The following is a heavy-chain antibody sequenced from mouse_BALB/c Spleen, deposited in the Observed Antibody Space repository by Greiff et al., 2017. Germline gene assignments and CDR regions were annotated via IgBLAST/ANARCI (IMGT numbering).Heavy chain of an antibody. Sequence: EVQGVESGAELVKPGASVKLSCTASGFNIKDTYMHWVKQRPEQGLEWIGRIDPANGNTKYDPKFQGKATITADTSSNTAYLQLSSLTSEDTAVYYCARDFGAYYYGSSYFDYWGQGTTLTVSS. CDR1: GFNIKDTY. D-gene: IGHD1-1*01. V-gene: IGHV14-3*02. CDR3: ARDFGAYYYGSSYFDY. CDR2: IDPANGNT. J-gene: IGHJ2*01.